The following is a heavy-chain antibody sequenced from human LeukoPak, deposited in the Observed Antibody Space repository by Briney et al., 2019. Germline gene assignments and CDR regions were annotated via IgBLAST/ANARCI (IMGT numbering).Heavy chain of an antibody. CDR2: INTYNGNT. CDR3: ARGSVLGNWFDP. J-gene: IGHJ5*02. D-gene: IGHD7-27*01. Sequence: ASVKVSCKASGYPFTTYGITWLRQVPGQGLEWVGWINTYNGNTNYAQKFQGRVIMAADTSTTTASMELRSLRSDDTAVYYCARGSVLGNWFDPWGQGTLVTVSS. V-gene: IGHV1-18*01. CDR1: GYPFTTYG.